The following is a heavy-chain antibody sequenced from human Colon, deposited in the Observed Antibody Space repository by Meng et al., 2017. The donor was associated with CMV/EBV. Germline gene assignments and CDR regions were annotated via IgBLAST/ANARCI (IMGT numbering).Heavy chain of an antibody. CDR3: AKDGRYCSSASCYIPPGYFYAMDI. V-gene: IGHV3-23*01. J-gene: IGHJ6*02. D-gene: IGHD2-2*02. CDR2: ISGSGSST. Sequence: TWVRQAPGKGLEWVSFISGSGSSTDYADSVKGRFIISRDNSKNMLHLQMNSLRAEDTAVYYCAKDGRYCSSASCYIPPGYFYAMDIWGQGTTVTVSS.